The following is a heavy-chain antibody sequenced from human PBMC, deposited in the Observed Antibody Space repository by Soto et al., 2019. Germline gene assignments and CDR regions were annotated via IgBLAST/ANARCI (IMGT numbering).Heavy chain of an antibody. CDR3: ARGCAVGAPIEEYYCDY. V-gene: IGHV4-61*01. J-gene: IGHJ4*02. CDR1: GGSVSSGSYY. Sequence: QVQLQESGPGLVKPSETLSLTCTVSGGSVSSGSYYWSWIRQPPGKGLEWIGDIYYSGSTNYNPTPTRQVSGTVATPKSKCSLKVTSVTAAAAAVYDCARGCAVGAPIEEYYCDYWGQGSLVTVSS. CDR2: IYYSGST. D-gene: IGHD1-26*01.